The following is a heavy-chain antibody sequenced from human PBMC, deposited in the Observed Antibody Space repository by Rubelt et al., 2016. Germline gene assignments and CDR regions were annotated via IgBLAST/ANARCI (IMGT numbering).Heavy chain of an antibody. CDR1: GFSFSDYS. CDR3: ASDRVG. V-gene: IGHV3-48*04. CDR2: ITSGSGII. D-gene: IGHD2-2*01. Sequence: EVQLVESGGGLVQPGGSLRLSCAASGFSFSDYSMNWVRQAPGKGLEWLSYITSGSGIIHSVDSLKGRLTSSRDNAKKSMDRQMNSRGVEETAVYYCASDRVGWGQGTLVTVSS. J-gene: IGHJ4*02.